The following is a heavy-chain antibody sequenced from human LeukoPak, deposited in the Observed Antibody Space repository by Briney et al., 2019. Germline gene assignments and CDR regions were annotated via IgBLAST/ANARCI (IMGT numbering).Heavy chain of an antibody. CDR1: GFTVSSNY. CDR2: IYSGGST. Sequence: AGGSLRLSCAASGFTVSSNYMSWVRQAPGKGLEWVSDIYSGGSTYYADSVKGRFTISRDNSKNTLYLQMNSLRAEDTAVYYCARGNWNDDERLAYWGQGTLVTVSS. D-gene: IGHD1-1*01. V-gene: IGHV3-53*01. J-gene: IGHJ4*02. CDR3: ARGNWNDDERLAY.